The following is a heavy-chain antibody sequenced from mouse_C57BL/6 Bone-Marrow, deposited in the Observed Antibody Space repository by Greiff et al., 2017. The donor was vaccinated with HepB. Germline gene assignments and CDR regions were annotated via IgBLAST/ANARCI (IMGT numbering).Heavy chain of an antibody. Sequence: QQSCKASGYTFTSYWMHWVKQRPGRGLEWIGRIDPNSGGTKYNEKFKSKATLTVDKPSSTAYMQLSSLTSEDSAVYYCARSSITTEGFAYWGQGTLVTVSA. D-gene: IGHD1-1*01. CDR3: ARSSITTEGFAY. CDR2: IDPNSGGT. V-gene: IGHV1-72*01. CDR1: GYTFTSYW. J-gene: IGHJ3*01.